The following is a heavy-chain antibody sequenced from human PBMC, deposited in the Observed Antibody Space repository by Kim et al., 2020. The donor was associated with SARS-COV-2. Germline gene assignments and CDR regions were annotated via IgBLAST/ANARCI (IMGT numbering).Heavy chain of an antibody. CDR2: ISGGST. V-gene: IGHV3-23*01. CDR3: AKRGQEREFDY. Sequence: GGSLRLSCAASGFTFSTSVMNWVRQAPGKGPHWVSSISGGSTWYADSVKGRFIISGDNSKNTLFLQMNNLRAEDTAVYYCAKRGQEREFDYWGQGTLVTVSS. J-gene: IGHJ4*02. D-gene: IGHD1-1*01. CDR1: GFTFSTSV.